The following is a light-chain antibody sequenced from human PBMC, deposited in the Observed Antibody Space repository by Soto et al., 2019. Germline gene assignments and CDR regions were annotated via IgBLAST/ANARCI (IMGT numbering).Light chain of an antibody. CDR3: QKYNSARWT. Sequence: IQMTQSPSSLSASVGDRVTITCRARQGITNYLAWYQQKPGKVPKLLIYAASSLQSGVPSRFSGSGSGTDFTLTISSLQPEDVATYYCQKYNSARWTFGQGTKVEIK. CDR1: QGITNY. V-gene: IGKV1-27*01. CDR2: AAS. J-gene: IGKJ1*01.